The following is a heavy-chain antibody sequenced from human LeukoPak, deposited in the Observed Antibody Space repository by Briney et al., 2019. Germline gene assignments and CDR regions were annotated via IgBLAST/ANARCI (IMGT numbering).Heavy chain of an antibody. CDR3: VIDSSSWYNYFDP. V-gene: IGHV1-8*01. CDR2: MNPNSGNT. D-gene: IGHD6-13*01. J-gene: IGHJ5*02. Sequence: ASVKVSCKASGYTFTSYDIHWVRQATGQGLEWMGWMNPNSGNTGYAQKFQDRVTMTRNTSISTAYMELSSLRSEDTAVYYCVIDSSSWYNYFDPWGQGTLVTVSS. CDR1: GYTFTSYD.